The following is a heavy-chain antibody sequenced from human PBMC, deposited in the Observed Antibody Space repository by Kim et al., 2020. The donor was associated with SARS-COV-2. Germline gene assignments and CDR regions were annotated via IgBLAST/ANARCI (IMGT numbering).Heavy chain of an antibody. V-gene: IGHV3-11*06. CDR2: RGGSDI. Sequence: RGGSDIKYAAPVKGRLTISRDNAKNPLYLQMGGLRVEDTAVYYCAARLDYWGQGTLVTVSS. J-gene: IGHJ4*02. CDR3: AARLDY.